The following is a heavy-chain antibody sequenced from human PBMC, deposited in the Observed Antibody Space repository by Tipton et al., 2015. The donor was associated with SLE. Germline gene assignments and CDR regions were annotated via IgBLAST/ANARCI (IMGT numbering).Heavy chain of an antibody. CDR1: GGPISSGDYY. CDR2: IHHRGST. D-gene: IGHD5-18*01. V-gene: IGHV4-39*01. J-gene: IGHJ4*02. CDR3: ARRQRGYSYAPFDN. Sequence: TLSLTCIVSGGPISSGDYYWGWIRQPPGKGLEWIGGIHHRGSTYYNPSLKSRVTISVDTSKNHFSLKLSSVTAADTAIYYCARRQRGYSYAPFDNWGQGTLVPVSS.